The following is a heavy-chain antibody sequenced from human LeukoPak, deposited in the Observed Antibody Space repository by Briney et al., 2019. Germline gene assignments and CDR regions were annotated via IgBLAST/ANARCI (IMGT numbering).Heavy chain of an antibody. D-gene: IGHD1-26*01. V-gene: IGHV3-30*04. CDR1: GFTFSSYA. CDR3: ARALGGSYSPADY. Sequence: PGGSVRLSCAASGFTFSSYAMHWVRQAPGKGLEWVAVISYDGSNKYYADSVKGRFTISRDNSKNTLYLQMNSLRAEDTAVYYCARALGGSYSPADYWGQGTLVTVSS. CDR2: ISYDGSNK. J-gene: IGHJ4*02.